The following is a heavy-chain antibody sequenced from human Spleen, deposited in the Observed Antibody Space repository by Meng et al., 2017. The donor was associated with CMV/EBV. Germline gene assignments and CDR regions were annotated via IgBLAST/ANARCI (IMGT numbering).Heavy chain of an antibody. CDR2: ISSSSSYI. Sequence: GESLKISCVASGFTFSSYAMSWVRQAPGKGLEWVSSISSSSSYIYYADSVKGRFTISRDNAKNSLYLQMNSLRAEDTAVYYCARDAYHYDFWSDRTSIDYWGQGTLVTVSS. V-gene: IGHV3-21*01. CDR1: GFTFSSYA. D-gene: IGHD3-3*01. J-gene: IGHJ4*02. CDR3: ARDAYHYDFWSDRTSIDY.